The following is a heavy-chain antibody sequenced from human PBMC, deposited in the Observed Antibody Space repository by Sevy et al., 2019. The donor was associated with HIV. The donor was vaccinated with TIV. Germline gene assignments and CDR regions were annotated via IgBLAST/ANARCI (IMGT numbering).Heavy chain of an antibody. Sequence: GGSLRLSCAASGFTFSSYWMHWVRQVPGKGLEWVSGISWNSGAIGYAASVKGRFTISRDNGQNSLYLQMNSLRIDDTALYYCGRAHGYCVVNSCFGGSINAFDILGQGTMVTVSS. CDR2: ISWNSGAI. D-gene: IGHD2-15*01. CDR3: GRAHGYCVVNSCFGGSINAFDI. V-gene: IGHV3-9*01. J-gene: IGHJ3*02. CDR1: GFTFSSYW.